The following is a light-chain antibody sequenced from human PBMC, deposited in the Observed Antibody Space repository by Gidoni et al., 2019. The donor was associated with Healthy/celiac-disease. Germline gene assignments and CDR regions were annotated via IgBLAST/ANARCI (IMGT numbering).Light chain of an antibody. Sequence: EIVLTHTPGTLSLFPRERAPLSCRASQSVISSYLAWYQQKPGQAPTLLICGASSSATGIPYRFSGSGCGTDFTLTISRLEPEDFAVYYCQQYGSSPRTFGQGTKVEIK. CDR3: QQYGSSPRT. CDR1: QSVISSY. CDR2: GAS. V-gene: IGKV3-20*01. J-gene: IGKJ1*01.